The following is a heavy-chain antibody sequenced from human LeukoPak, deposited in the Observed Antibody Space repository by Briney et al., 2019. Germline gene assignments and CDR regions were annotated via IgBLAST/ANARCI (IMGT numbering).Heavy chain of an antibody. J-gene: IGHJ4*02. CDR3: ARLSHRAASGRGGY. CDR2: INHSGST. V-gene: IGHV4-34*01. CDR1: GGSFSGYY. Sequence: SETLSLTCAVYGGSFSGYYWSWIRQPPGKGLEWIGEINHSGSTNYNPSLKSRVTISVDTSKNQFSLKLSSVTAADTAAYYCARLSHRAASGRGGYWGQGTLVTVSS. D-gene: IGHD6-13*01.